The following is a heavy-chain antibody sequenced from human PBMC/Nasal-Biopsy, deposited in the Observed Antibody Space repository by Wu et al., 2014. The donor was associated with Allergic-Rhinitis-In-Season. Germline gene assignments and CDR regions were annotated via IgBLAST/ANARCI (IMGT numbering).Heavy chain of an antibody. CDR3: ARGDNHALAFDS. CDR2: ISSSGSTI. J-gene: IGHJ3*01. V-gene: IGHV3-48*03. D-gene: IGHD3-16*01. Sequence: YISSSGSTIYYADSVKGRFTISRDNAKNSLYLQMNSLRAEDTAVYYCARGDNHALAFDSLGPGTMVTVSS.